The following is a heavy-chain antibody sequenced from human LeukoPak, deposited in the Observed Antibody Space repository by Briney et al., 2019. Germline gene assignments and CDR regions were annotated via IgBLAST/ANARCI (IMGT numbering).Heavy chain of an antibody. CDR2: IYYSGGT. CDR3: ARRAAAVGTYYMDV. CDR1: GGSISDYY. Sequence: SETLSLTCTVSGGSISDYYWTWIRQPPGKGLEWMGYIYYSGGTNYNPSVKSRVTISVDTSKNQFSLKLSAVTAADTAVYYCARRAAAVGTYYMDVWGKGTRVTVSS. V-gene: IGHV4-59*01. D-gene: IGHD6-13*01. J-gene: IGHJ6*03.